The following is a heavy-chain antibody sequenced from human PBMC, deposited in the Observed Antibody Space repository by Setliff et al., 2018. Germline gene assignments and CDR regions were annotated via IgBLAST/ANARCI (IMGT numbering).Heavy chain of an antibody. CDR3: VRPGGTTVVARHFDY. CDR2: ISYSGTP. D-gene: IGHD2-15*01. Sequence: SETLSLTCTVSDDSFTSSRYYWGWIRQAPGSGLEWIGSISYSGTPYYNASVESRVTISIDTSRNQFSLELCSVTVADTATYYCVRPGGTTVVARHFDYWGSGILVTAPQ. J-gene: IGHJ4*01. V-gene: IGHV4-39*01. CDR1: DDSFTSSRYY.